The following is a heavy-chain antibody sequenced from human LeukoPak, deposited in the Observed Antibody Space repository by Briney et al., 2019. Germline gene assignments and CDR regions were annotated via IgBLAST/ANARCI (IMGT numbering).Heavy chain of an antibody. D-gene: IGHD2-2*02. J-gene: IGHJ5*02. V-gene: IGHV3-66*01. Sequence: SGGSLRLSCAASGFTVSSNYMSWVRQAPGKGLEWVSVIYSGGSTYYADSVKGRFTISRDNSKNTLYLQMNSLRAEDTAVYYCARDPYCSSTSCYTGQGWFDPWGQGTLVTVSS. CDR3: ARDPYCSSTSCYTGQGWFDP. CDR2: IYSGGST. CDR1: GFTVSSNY.